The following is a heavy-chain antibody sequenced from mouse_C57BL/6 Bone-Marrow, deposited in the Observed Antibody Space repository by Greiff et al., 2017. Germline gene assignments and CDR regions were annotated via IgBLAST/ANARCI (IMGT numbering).Heavy chain of an antibody. Sequence: QVQLQQPGAELVKPGASVKMSCKASGYTFTSYWITWVKQRPGQGLEWIGDLYPGSGSTNYNEKFKSKATLPVDSSSSTAFMQLSSLTSEDSAVYYCSRASDGYYYAMDYWGQGTSVTVSS. V-gene: IGHV1-55*01. CDR2: LYPGSGST. CDR3: SRASDGYYYAMDY. J-gene: IGHJ4*01. D-gene: IGHD2-3*01. CDR1: GYTFTSYW.